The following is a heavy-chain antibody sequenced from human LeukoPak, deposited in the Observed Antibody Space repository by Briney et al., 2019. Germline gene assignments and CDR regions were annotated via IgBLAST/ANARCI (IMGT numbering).Heavy chain of an antibody. Sequence: GGSLRLSCAASGFTFSSYGMHWVRQAPGKGLEWVAVISYDGSNKYYADSVKGRFTISRGNSKNTLYLQMNSLRAEDTAVYYCAKAPSYAPDFDYWGQGTLVTVSS. CDR1: GFTFSSYG. V-gene: IGHV3-30*18. J-gene: IGHJ4*02. CDR3: AKAPSYAPDFDY. CDR2: ISYDGSNK.